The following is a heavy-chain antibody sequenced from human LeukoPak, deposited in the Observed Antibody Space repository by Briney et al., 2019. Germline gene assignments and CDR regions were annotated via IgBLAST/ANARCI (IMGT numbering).Heavy chain of an antibody. CDR1: VYTFTSYG. Sequence: ASVNVSCKASVYTFTSYGISSVRPPPGPGLGWVGWSSAYNGNRNYAQNFQGRVNMTTDTSTSTAYMELRSLRSDDTAVYYWARDPGIVVAGGFPSALWGQGTLVIVSS. D-gene: IGHD6-19*01. J-gene: IGHJ1*01. V-gene: IGHV1-18*01. CDR3: ARDPGIVVAGGFPSAL. CDR2: SSAYNGNR.